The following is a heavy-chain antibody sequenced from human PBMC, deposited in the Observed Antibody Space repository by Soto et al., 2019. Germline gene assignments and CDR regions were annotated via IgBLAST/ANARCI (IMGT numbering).Heavy chain of an antibody. CDR3: ARHPSGYYYDSSGYKYREYYFDY. Sequence: GESLKISCKGSGYSFTSYWISWVRQMPGKGLEWMGRIDPSDSYTNYSPSFQGHVTISADKSISTAYLQWSSLKASDTAMYYCARHPSGYYYDSSGYKYREYYFDYWAQGTLVNGSS. V-gene: IGHV5-10-1*01. D-gene: IGHD3-22*01. J-gene: IGHJ4*02. CDR1: GYSFTSYW. CDR2: IDPSDSYT.